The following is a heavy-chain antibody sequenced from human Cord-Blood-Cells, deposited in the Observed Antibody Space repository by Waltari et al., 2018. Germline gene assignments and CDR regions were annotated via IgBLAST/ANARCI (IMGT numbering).Heavy chain of an antibody. CDR3: ATYGMDV. CDR1: GYTLPELS. CDR2: FDPEDGET. V-gene: IGHV1-24*01. Sequence: QLQLVPSGAEVKKPGAAVKVACQVSGYTLPELSMHWVRQAPGKGLEWMGGFDPEDGETIYAQKFQGRVTMTEDTSTDTAYMELSSLRSEDTAVYYCATYGMDVWGQGTTVTVSS. J-gene: IGHJ6*02.